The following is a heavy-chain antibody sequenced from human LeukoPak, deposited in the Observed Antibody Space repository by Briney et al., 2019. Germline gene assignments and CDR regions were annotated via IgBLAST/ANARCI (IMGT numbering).Heavy chain of an antibody. V-gene: IGHV3-23*01. CDR1: EFTFSSYA. D-gene: IGHD5-12*01. Sequence: GGSLRLSCAASEFTFSSYAMSWVRQAPGKGLEWVSTISSSGSTYYADSVKGRFTISRDNSKNTLYLQMDSLRAEDTAIYYCARKRGNSGCDGSSAFDIWGQGTMVTVSS. CDR3: ARKRGNSGCDGSSAFDI. CDR2: ISSSGST. J-gene: IGHJ3*02.